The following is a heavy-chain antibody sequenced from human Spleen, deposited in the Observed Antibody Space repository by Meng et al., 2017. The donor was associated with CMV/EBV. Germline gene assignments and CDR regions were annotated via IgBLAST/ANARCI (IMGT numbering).Heavy chain of an antibody. CDR3: ARADSYDILTGYTSGMDV. CDR1: GYTFTSYY. CDR2: IIPIFGTA. D-gene: IGHD3-9*01. Sequence: SVKVSCKASGYTFTSYYMHWVRQAPGQGLEWMGGIIPIFGTANYAQKFQGRVTITTDESTSTAYMELSSLRSEDTAVYYCARADSYDILTGYTSGMDVWGQGTTVTVSS. J-gene: IGHJ6*02. V-gene: IGHV1-69*05.